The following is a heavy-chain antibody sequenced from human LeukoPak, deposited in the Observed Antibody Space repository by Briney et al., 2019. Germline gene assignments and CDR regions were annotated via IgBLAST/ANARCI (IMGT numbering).Heavy chain of an antibody. V-gene: IGHV1-2*02. Sequence: GASVKVSCKASGYTFTGYYMHWVRQAPGQGLEWMGWINPNSGGTNYAQKFQGRVTMTRDTSISTAYMELSRLRSGDTAVYYCARRTLVGATHFDYWGQGTLVTVSS. CDR1: GYTFTGYY. D-gene: IGHD1-26*01. CDR2: INPNSGGT. CDR3: ARRTLVGATHFDY. J-gene: IGHJ4*02.